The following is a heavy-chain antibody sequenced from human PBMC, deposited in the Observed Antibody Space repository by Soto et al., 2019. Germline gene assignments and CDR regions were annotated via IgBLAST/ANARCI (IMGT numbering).Heavy chain of an antibody. CDR1: GYTFTSYA. V-gene: IGHV1-3*01. J-gene: IGHJ5*02. Sequence: QVQLVQSGAEVKQPGASVKVSCKASGYTFTSYAMHWVRQAPGQRLEWMGWINAGNGNTKYSQKFQGRVTITRDTSASTAYMELSSLRSEDTAVYYCARSSGYSKNWFDPWGQGTLVTVSS. CDR2: INAGNGNT. CDR3: ARSSGYSKNWFDP. D-gene: IGHD3-22*01.